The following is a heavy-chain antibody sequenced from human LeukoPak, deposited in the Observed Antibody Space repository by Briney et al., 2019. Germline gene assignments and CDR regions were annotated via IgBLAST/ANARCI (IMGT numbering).Heavy chain of an antibody. D-gene: IGHD1-26*01. V-gene: IGHV3-48*03. CDR2: ISSSGSTI. Sequence: GGSLRLSCAASGFTFTNYAMSWVRQAPGKGLEWVSYISSSGSTIYYADSVKGRFTISRDNAKNSLYLQMNSLRAEDTAVYYCARDSGATTTAIDYWGQGTLVTVSS. J-gene: IGHJ4*02. CDR3: ARDSGATTTAIDY. CDR1: GFTFTNYA.